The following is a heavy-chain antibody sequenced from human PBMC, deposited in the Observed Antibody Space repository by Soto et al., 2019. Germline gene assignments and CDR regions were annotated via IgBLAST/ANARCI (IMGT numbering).Heavy chain of an antibody. CDR1: GGSISSGGYY. CDR2: IYYSGST. D-gene: IGHD2-15*01. V-gene: IGHV4-31*03. Sequence: QVQLQESGPGLVKPSQTLSLTCTVSGGSISSGGYYWSWIRQHPGKGLEWLGYIYYSGSTYYNPYLKSRVTISVDTSKTQFSLELSSVTAADTAVYYCARGSVVAATLFDYWGQGTLVTVSS. CDR3: ARGSVVAATLFDY. J-gene: IGHJ4*02.